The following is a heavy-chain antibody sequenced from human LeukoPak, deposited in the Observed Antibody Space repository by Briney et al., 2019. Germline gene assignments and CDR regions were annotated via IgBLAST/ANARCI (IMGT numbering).Heavy chain of an antibody. CDR2: INHSGST. J-gene: IGHJ4*02. V-gene: IGHV4-34*01. D-gene: IGHD2-8*01. Sequence: SETLSLTCAVYGGSFSDYYWSWIRHPPGKGLEWIGEINHSGSTNYNPYLKSRVTISVDTSKNQFSLKLSSVTAADTAVYYCARGLVLMVYAIGFDYWGQGTLVTVSS. CDR1: GGSFSDYY. CDR3: ARGLVLMVYAIGFDY.